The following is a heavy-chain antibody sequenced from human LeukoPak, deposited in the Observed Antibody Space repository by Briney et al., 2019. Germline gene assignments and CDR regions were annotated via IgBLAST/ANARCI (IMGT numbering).Heavy chain of an antibody. J-gene: IGHJ5*02. D-gene: IGHD2-21*02. CDR2: IDTSGST. CDR1: GGSISSYY. CDR3: TRGIRIAYCGGDCYPRWFDP. Sequence: SETLSLTCTVSGGSISSYYWSWLRQPAGKGLEWSGRIDTSGSTNFNPSLKSRVTMSVDTSKSQFSLKLSSVTAADTAVYYCTRGIRIAYCGGDCYPRWFDPWGQGTLVTVSS. V-gene: IGHV4-4*07.